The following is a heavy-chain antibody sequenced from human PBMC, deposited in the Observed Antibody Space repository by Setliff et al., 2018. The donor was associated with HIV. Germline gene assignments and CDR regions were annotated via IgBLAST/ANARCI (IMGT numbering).Heavy chain of an antibody. CDR2: INSDSGGT. D-gene: IGHD4-17*01. CDR3: ARSTTAD. Sequence: ASVKVSCKASGYTFTNYYIHWVRQAPGQGLGWMGRINSDSGGTDLAQTFQDRVTMTRDTSISTAYLELSRLRSDDTALYYCARSTTADWGQGTTVTVSS. CDR1: GYTFTNYY. J-gene: IGHJ4*02. V-gene: IGHV1-2*06.